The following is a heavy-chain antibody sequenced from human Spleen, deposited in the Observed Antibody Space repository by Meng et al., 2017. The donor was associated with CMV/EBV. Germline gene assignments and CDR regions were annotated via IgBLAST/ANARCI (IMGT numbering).Heavy chain of an antibody. CDR1: GFTFSSYS. D-gene: IGHD2-2*01. Sequence: GGSLRLSCAASGFTFSSYSMNWVRQAPGKGLEWVSSISSTSSFIYYAHSMKGRFTISRDNAKSSLYLQMNSLRAEDTAVYYCARDCSSTSCYGYYYYGMDVWGQGTTVTVSS. CDR3: ARDCSSTSCYGYYYYGMDV. CDR2: ISSTSSFI. J-gene: IGHJ6*02. V-gene: IGHV3-21*01.